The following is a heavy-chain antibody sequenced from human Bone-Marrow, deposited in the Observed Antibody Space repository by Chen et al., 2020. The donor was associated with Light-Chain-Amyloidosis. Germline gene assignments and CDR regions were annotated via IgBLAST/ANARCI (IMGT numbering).Heavy chain of an antibody. Sequence: EVQLVESGGGLLQRGGSLRLSCAASGFAFSSYAMSWVRQAPGKGLEWVSTIRGGGGSRYYGASVEGRFIISRDSSKNALFLQMIGLRADDTAVYYCAKDISYDDILPGYPADAFDIWGQGTMVTVSS. CDR1: GFAFSSYA. J-gene: IGHJ3*02. CDR3: AKDISYDDILPGYPADAFDI. CDR2: IRGGGGSR. D-gene: IGHD3-9*01. V-gene: IGHV3-23*04.